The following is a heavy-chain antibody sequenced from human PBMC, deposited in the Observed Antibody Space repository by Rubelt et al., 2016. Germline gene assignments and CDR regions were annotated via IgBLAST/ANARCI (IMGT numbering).Heavy chain of an antibody. Sequence: YYADSVKGRFTISRDNAKNSLYLQMNSLRAEDTAVYYCTTDPPPWELLRSWWYWGQGTLVTVSS. D-gene: IGHD1-26*01. CDR3: TTDPPPWELLRSWWY. J-gene: IGHJ4*02. V-gene: IGHV3-11*01.